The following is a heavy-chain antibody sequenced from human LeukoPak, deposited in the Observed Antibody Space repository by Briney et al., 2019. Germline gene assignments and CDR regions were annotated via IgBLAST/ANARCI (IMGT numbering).Heavy chain of an antibody. CDR2: IYTSGST. J-gene: IGHJ3*02. CDR3: ARSESTYYYDSSGYKNAFGI. D-gene: IGHD3-22*01. CDR1: GGSISSYY. V-gene: IGHV4-4*07. Sequence: SETLSLTCTVSGGSISSYYWSWIRQPAGKGLEWIGRIYTSGSTNYNPSLKSRVTMSVDTSKNQSSLKLSSVTAADTAVYYCARSESTYYYDSSGYKNAFGIWGQGTMVTVSS.